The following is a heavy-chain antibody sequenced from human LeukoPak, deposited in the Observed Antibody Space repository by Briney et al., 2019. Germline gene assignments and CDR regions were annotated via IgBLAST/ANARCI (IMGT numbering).Heavy chain of an antibody. CDR1: GYSISSGYY. V-gene: IGHV4-38-2*02. J-gene: IGHJ4*02. Sequence: PSETLSLTFTVSGYSISSGYYWGWIRQPPGKGLEWIGSIYHSGSTYYNPSLKSRVTISVDTSKNQFSLKLSSVTAADTAVYYCARDRGYSYGSDYWGQGTLVTVSS. CDR3: ARDRGYSYGSDY. CDR2: IYHSGST. D-gene: IGHD5-18*01.